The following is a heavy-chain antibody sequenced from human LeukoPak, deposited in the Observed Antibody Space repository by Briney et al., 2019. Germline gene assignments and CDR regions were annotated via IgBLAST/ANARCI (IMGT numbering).Heavy chain of an antibody. CDR1: GGSFSGYY. J-gene: IGHJ4*02. D-gene: IGHD3-3*01. Sequence: PSETLSLTCAVYGGSFSGYYWSWIRQPPGKGLEWIGEINHSGSTNYNPSPKSRVTISVDTSKNQFSLKLSSVTAADTAVYYCARSPPRYYDFWSGYPHVYYFDYWGQGTLVTVSS. V-gene: IGHV4-34*01. CDR2: INHSGST. CDR3: ARSPPRYYDFWSGYPHVYYFDY.